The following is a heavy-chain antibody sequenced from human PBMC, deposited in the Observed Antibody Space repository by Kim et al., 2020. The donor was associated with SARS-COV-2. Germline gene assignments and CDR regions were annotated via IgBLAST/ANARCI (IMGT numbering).Heavy chain of an antibody. CDR3: ARGGSGSYWGHYYYGMDV. J-gene: IGHJ6*01. CDR1: GFTFSSYD. Sequence: LSLTCAASGFTFSSYDMHWVRQATGKGLEWVSAIGTAGDTYYPGSVKGRFTISRENAKNSLYLQMNSLRAGDTAVYYCARGGSGSYWGHYYYGMDVW. V-gene: IGHV3-13*04. D-gene: IGHD1-26*01. CDR2: IGTAGDT.